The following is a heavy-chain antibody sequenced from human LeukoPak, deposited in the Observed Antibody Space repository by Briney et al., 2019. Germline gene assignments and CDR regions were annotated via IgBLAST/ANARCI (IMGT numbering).Heavy chain of an antibody. V-gene: IGHV3-74*03. J-gene: IGHJ4*02. D-gene: IGHD1-7*01. CDR3: VRDGGTVRDY. CDR1: GFTFSSYW. Sequence: ASLILSCAASGFTFSSYWMHWVRQAPGKGLGWVSRIISDERSTTDADSVKGRFIISRDNAKNRLYVQMHSLRVDDTAVYYCVRDGGTVRDYWGQGTLVTVSS. CDR2: IISDERST.